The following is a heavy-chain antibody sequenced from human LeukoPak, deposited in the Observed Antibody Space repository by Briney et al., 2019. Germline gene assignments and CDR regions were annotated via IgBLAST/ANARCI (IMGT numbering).Heavy chain of an antibody. CDR1: GFTFSDYY. D-gene: IGHD1-14*01. CDR2: IYSGGST. Sequence: PGGSLRLSCAASGFTFSDYYMSWIRQAPGKGLEWVSVIYSGGSTYYADSVKGRFTISRDNSKNTLYLQMNSLRAEDTAVYYCARDRTGKPYYYGMDVWGQGTTVTVSS. CDR3: ARDRTGKPYYYGMDV. V-gene: IGHV3-66*01. J-gene: IGHJ6*02.